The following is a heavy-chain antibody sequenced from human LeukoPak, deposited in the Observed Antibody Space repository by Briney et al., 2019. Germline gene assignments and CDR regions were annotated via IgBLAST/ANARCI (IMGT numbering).Heavy chain of an antibody. V-gene: IGHV4-31*03. CDR1: GGSISSGGYY. CDR3: ARAPIRSEVDY. Sequence: PSETLSPTCTVSGGSISSGGYYWSWIRQHPGKGLEWIGYIYYSGSTYYNPSLKSRVTISVDTSKNQFSLKLSSVTAADTAVYYCARAPIRSEVDYWGQGTLVTVSS. D-gene: IGHD2-15*01. CDR2: IYYSGST. J-gene: IGHJ4*02.